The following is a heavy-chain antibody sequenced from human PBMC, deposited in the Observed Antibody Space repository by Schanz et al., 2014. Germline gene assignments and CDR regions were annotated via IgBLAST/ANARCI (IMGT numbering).Heavy chain of an antibody. J-gene: IGHJ4*01. CDR1: GGSISSGGYY. Sequence: QVQLQESGPGLVKPSQTLSLTCTVSGGSISSGGYYWSWIRQHPGKGLEWIGYIYYSGSTYYNPSPKSRVTIQMDTSKTQFSLKWCSATAADTAVYYCARGEWSTSQFDYWGHGTLVTVSS. D-gene: IGHD2-2*01. CDR2: IYYSGST. V-gene: IGHV4-31*03. CDR3: ARGEWSTSQFDY.